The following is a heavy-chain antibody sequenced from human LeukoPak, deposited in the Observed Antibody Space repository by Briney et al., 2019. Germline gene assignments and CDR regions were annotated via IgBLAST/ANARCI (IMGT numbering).Heavy chain of an antibody. CDR1: GFTFSSYS. CDR3: ARKRITIPFDY. V-gene: IGHV3-21*01. J-gene: IGHJ4*02. D-gene: IGHD3-3*01. Sequence: GGSLRLSCAASGFTFSSYSMTWVRQAPGKGLEWVSSISSSSSYIYYADSVKGRFTISRDNAKNSLYLQMNSLRAEDTAVYYCARKRITIPFDYWGQGTLVTVSS. CDR2: ISSSSSYI.